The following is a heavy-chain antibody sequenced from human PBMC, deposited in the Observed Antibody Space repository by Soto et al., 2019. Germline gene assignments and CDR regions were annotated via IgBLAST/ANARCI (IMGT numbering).Heavy chain of an antibody. V-gene: IGHV3-23*01. D-gene: IGHD3-22*01. CDR3: AKMPAAQRCDGSGSRRVLDY. Sequence: EVQLLESGGGLVQPGGSLRLSCAASGFTFSSYAMSWVRQAPGKGLEWVSAISGTGGDTLYADSVKGRFTISRDNSKSTLSLQLYSLRAEDAAVYFWAKMPAAQRCDGSGSRRVLDYWGRGTLVTVSS. CDR1: GFTFSSYA. CDR2: ISGTGGDT. J-gene: IGHJ4*02.